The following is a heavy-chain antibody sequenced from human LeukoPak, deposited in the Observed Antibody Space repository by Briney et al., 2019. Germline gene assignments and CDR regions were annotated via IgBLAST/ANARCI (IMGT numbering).Heavy chain of an antibody. D-gene: IGHD6-13*01. CDR2: IFHSGST. Sequence: SETLSLTCTVSGYSITSGQYWGWIRQPPEKGLEWIGTIFHSGSTYYNPSLKSRVTISVDTSKNQFSLKLSSVTAADTAVYYCARDGSSTYYYYMDVWGKGTTVTISS. CDR3: ARDGSSTYYYYMDV. V-gene: IGHV4-38-2*02. J-gene: IGHJ6*03. CDR1: GYSITSGQY.